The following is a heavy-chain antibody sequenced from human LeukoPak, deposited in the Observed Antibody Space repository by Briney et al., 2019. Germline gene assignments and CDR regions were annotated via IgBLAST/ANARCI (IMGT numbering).Heavy chain of an antibody. CDR1: GFIVSSHW. D-gene: IGHD1-26*01. V-gene: IGHV3-74*01. CDR2: IYGDT. J-gene: IGHJ4*02. CDR3: ARGSGSYGLWDY. Sequence: PGGSLRLSCAASGFIVSSHWMHWVRQAPGKGLVWVSRIYGDTYYADSVKGRFTISRDNAKNTLYLQMDSLRPEDTAVYYCARGSGSYGLWDYWGQGTLVTVSS.